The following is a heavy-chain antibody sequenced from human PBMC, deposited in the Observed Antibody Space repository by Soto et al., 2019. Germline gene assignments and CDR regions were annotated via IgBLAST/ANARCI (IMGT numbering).Heavy chain of an antibody. CDR2: TYDRSKWYN. D-gene: IGHD2-15*01. Sequence: SQTLSLTCAISGDSVSSNSAACNSIRQSPSRGLEWLGRTYDRSKWYNDYAVSVKSRITINPDTSKNQFSLQLNSVTPEDTAVYYGARAGPQDWHHHYYYYGMDVWGQGTTVTVSS. J-gene: IGHJ6*02. V-gene: IGHV6-1*01. CDR1: GDSVSSNSAA. CDR3: ARAGPQDWHHHYYYYGMDV.